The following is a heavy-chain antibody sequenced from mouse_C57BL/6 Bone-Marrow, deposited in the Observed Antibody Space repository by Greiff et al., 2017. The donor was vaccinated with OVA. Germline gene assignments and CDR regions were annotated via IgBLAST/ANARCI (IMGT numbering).Heavy chain of an antibody. CDR1: GYSITSYY. J-gene: IGHJ1*03. Sequence: VQLKESGPGLAKPSQTLSLTCSVPGYSITSYYWNWIRKFPGNKLEYMGYISYSGSTYYNPSLKSRISITRDTSKNQYYLQLNSVTTEDTATYYCARYSHTVVATDWYFDVWGTGTTVTVSS. D-gene: IGHD1-1*01. CDR2: ISYSGST. CDR3: ARYSHTVVATDWYFDV. V-gene: IGHV3-8*01.